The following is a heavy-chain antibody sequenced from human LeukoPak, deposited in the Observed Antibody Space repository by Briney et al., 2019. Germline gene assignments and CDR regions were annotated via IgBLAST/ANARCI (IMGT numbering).Heavy chain of an antibody. CDR3: AREGDRATGYMDV. CDR1: GFTFSSYS. Sequence: PGGSLRLSCAASGFTFSSYSMNWVRQAPGKGLEWVSHISSSSSTIYYADSVKGRFTISRDNAKNSLYLQMNSLRAEDTAVYYCAREGDRATGYMDVWGKGTTVTVSS. D-gene: IGHD1-26*01. J-gene: IGHJ6*03. V-gene: IGHV3-48*01. CDR2: ISSSSSTI.